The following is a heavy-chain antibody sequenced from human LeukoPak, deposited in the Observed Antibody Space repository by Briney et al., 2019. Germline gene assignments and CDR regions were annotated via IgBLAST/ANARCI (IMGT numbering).Heavy chain of an antibody. Sequence: SETLSLTCTVSGGSINFYYWSWIRQPAGKGLEWIGRIYSTDSTNYSPSLKSRVTMSVDKSKSQFSLNLRSVTAADTAVYYCARGIADPYSFDSWGQGTLVTVFS. J-gene: IGHJ4*02. CDR2: IYSTDST. D-gene: IGHD6-13*01. CDR1: GGSINFYY. V-gene: IGHV4-4*07. CDR3: ARGIADPYSFDS.